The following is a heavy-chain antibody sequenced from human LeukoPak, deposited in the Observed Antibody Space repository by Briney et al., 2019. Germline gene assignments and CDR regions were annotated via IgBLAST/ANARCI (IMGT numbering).Heavy chain of an antibody. CDR2: ISSSSSYI. CDR1: GFTFSSYS. J-gene: IGHJ4*02. CDR3: ARGVHGDYAYYFDY. V-gene: IGHV3-21*01. D-gene: IGHD4-17*01. Sequence: PGGSLRLSCAASGFTFSSYSMNWVRQAPGKGLEWGSSISSSSSYIYYADSVKGRFTISRDNAKNSLYLQMNSLRAEDTAVYYCARGVHGDYAYYFDYWGQGTLVTVSS.